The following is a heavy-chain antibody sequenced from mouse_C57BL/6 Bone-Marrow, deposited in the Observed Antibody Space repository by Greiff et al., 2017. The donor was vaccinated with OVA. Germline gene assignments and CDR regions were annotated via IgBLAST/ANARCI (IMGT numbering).Heavy chain of an antibody. D-gene: IGHD4-1*01. Sequence: VQLQQPGAELVMPGASVKLSCKASGYTFTSYWMHWVKQRPGQGLEWIGEIDPSDSYTNYNQKFKGKSTLTVDKSSSTAYMQLSSLTSEDSAVYYCARDWGYYYAMDYWGQGTSVTVSS. CDR1: GYTFTSYW. V-gene: IGHV1-69*01. J-gene: IGHJ4*01. CDR2: IDPSDSYT. CDR3: ARDWGYYYAMDY.